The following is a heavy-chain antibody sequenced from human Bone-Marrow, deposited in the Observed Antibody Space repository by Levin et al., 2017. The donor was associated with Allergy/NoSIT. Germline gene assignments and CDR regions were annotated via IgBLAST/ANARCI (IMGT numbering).Heavy chain of an antibody. V-gene: IGHV3-21*01. Sequence: PGGSLRLSCAASGFTFSNYIMNWVRQAPGKGLEWVSSISSSSSYIYYADSLKGRFTISRDDAKNSLFLQMNSLRADDTAVDYWAGETGSGVNYLWVAFDICGQGTLVTVSS. CDR3: AGETGSGVNYLWVAFDI. J-gene: IGHJ3*02. CDR2: ISSSSSYI. D-gene: IGHD6-19*01. CDR1: GFTFSNYI.